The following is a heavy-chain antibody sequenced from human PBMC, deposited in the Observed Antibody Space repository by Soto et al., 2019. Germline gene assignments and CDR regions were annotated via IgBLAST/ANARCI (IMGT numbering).Heavy chain of an antibody. CDR3: ASSELRFLESGRMDV. CDR2: IWYDGSNK. CDR1: GFTFSSYG. D-gene: IGHD3-3*01. Sequence: PGGSLRLSCASSGFTFSSYGMRLVRQAPGKGLEWVAVIWYDGSNKYYADSVKGRFTISRDNSKNTLYLQMNSLRAEDTAVCYCASSELRFLESGRMDVWGQGTTVTVSS. J-gene: IGHJ6*02. V-gene: IGHV3-33*01.